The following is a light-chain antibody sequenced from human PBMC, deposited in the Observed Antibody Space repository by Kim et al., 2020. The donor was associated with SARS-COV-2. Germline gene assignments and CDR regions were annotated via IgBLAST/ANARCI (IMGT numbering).Light chain of an antibody. CDR1: NSDIGSLNL. V-gene: IGLV2-23*02. J-gene: IGLJ1*01. CDR2: EVN. Sequence: QPVLTQPASVSGSPGQTITISCTGTNSDIGSLNLVSWYQQHPGKAPTVLIYEVNKRPSGISTHFSGSKSGNTASLTISGLQAEDEADYYCCSYAGSRTYVFGTGTRSPS. CDR3: CSYAGSRTYV.